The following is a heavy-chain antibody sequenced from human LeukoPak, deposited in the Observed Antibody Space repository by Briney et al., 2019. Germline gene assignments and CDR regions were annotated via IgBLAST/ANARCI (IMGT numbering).Heavy chain of an antibody. J-gene: IGHJ6*03. CDR1: GFTFSSYA. D-gene: IGHD3-3*01. V-gene: IGHV3-30*04. CDR3: ARAGYDFWSGYYRGNYYYMDV. Sequence: PGGSLRLSCAASGFTFSSYAVHWVRQAPGKGLEWVAVISYDGSNKYYADSAKGRFTISRDNSKNTLYLQMNSLRAEDTAVYYCARAGYDFWSGYYRGNYYYMDVWGKGTTVTVSS. CDR2: ISYDGSNK.